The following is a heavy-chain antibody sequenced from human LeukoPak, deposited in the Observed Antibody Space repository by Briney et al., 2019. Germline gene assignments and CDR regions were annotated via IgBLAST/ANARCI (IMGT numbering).Heavy chain of an antibody. D-gene: IGHD1-26*01. CDR2: IYPGDSDT. V-gene: IGHV5-51*01. Sequence: GESLKISCKGSGYSFTSYWIGWVRQMPGKGLEWMGIIYPGDSDTRYSPSFQGQVTISADKSISTAYLRWSSLRASDTAMYYCARHVIVGATTNYMDVWGKGTTVTVSS. J-gene: IGHJ6*03. CDR1: GYSFTSYW. CDR3: ARHVIVGATTNYMDV.